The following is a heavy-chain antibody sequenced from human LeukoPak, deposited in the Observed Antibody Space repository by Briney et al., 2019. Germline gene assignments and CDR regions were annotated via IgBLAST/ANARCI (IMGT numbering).Heavy chain of an antibody. CDR1: GFTFSSYE. J-gene: IGHJ4*02. D-gene: IGHD6-19*01. V-gene: IGHV3-48*03. CDR2: ISSSGSTI. Sequence: GGSLRLSCAASGFTFSSYEMNWVRQAPGKGLEWVSYISSSGSTIYYADSVKGRFTISRDNAKNSLYLQMNSLRAEDTAVYYCARERPRIAVARYHFDYWGQGTLVTVSS. CDR3: ARERPRIAVARYHFDY.